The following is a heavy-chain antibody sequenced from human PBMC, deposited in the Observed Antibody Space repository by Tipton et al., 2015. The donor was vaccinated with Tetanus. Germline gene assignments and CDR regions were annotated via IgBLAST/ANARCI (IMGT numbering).Heavy chain of an antibody. Sequence: QLVQSGAELKKPGASVKASCTASGYTFTGYYMYWVRQAPGQGLEWVGWIDPNSGDTIYAQNFQGRVPMTRDTSISTVYMELSRLRSDDTAVYYCARDRGDYIYYGMDVWGPGTTVTVSS. J-gene: IGHJ6*02. CDR3: ARDRGDYIYYGMDV. V-gene: IGHV1-2*02. CDR2: IDPNSGDT. CDR1: GYTFTGYY. D-gene: IGHD3-22*01.